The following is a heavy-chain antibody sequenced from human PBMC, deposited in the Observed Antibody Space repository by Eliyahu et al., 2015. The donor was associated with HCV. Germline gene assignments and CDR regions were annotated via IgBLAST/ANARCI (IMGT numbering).Heavy chain of an antibody. CDR3: VRTSTMGFFDP. Sequence: QVTLRESGPALVKPTQTLTLTCSFSGFSLSTSRVSVSWIRQPPGKAPEWLALVDGDDDTLYSTSLKTRLAISRDTSKNQVVLTVTNMDPSDTGIYYCVRTSTMGFFDPWGQGTLVTVSS. V-gene: IGHV2-70*01. CDR1: GFSLSTSRVS. D-gene: IGHD2-8*01. CDR2: VDGDDDT. J-gene: IGHJ5*02.